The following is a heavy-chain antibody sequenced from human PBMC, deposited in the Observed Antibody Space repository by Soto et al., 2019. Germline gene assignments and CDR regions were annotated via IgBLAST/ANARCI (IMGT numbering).Heavy chain of an antibody. V-gene: IGHV3-64*02. D-gene: IGHD7-27*01. CDR1: GFTFSSYS. CDR2: ISNDGVHT. CDR3: ARGHLPWDYQSYGMDV. Sequence: WGSLRLSCAVSGFTFSSYSMNWVRQAPGKGLEYLSAISNDGVHTYYADSVKGRFTISRDNSKDTLYLHMGSLRPEDMAVYYCARGHLPWDYQSYGMDVWGQGTTVTVSS. J-gene: IGHJ6*02.